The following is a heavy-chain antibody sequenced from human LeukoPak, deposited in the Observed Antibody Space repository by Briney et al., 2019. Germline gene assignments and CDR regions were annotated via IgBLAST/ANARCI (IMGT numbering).Heavy chain of an antibody. CDR3: ARDLGVTVRPFSLFY. CDR2: INPNSGVT. J-gene: IGHJ4*02. V-gene: IGHV1-2*02. CDR1: GYTFTAYY. Sequence: ASVKVSCEASGYTFTAYYMHWVRQAPGQGPEWMGWINPNSGVTNYAQKFQGRVIMTSDTSISTAYMEFSRLRSDDTAMYYCARDLGVTVRPFSLFYWGQGTLVTVSS. D-gene: IGHD6-6*01.